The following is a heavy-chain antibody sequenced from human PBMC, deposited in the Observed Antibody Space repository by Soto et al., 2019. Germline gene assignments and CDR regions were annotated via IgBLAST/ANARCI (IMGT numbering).Heavy chain of an antibody. J-gene: IGHJ4*02. CDR1: GFTFDDYA. V-gene: IGHV3-9*01. D-gene: IGHD2-15*01. CDR2: ISWNSGSI. Sequence: EVQLVESGGGLVQPGRSLRLSCAASGFTFDDYAMHWVRQAPGKGLEWVSGISWNSGSIGYADSVKGRFTISRDNAKNSLYLQMNSLRAEDTALYYCAKEGCSGGSCYQFDFWGQGTLFTVSS. CDR3: AKEGCSGGSCYQFDF.